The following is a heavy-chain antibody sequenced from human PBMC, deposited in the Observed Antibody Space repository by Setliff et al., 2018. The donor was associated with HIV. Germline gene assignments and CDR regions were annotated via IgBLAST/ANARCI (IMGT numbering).Heavy chain of an antibody. CDR2: FIPIFGTA. CDR1: GGTLSTSA. J-gene: IGHJ4*02. D-gene: IGHD3-22*01. Sequence: ASVKVSCKASGGTLSTSAIGWLRQAPGQGLEWMGGFIPIFGTANYAQKFQGRVTITTDESTSTVYMELSSLRSEDTAVYYRARIPNHSSGFDYWGQGTPVTVSS. V-gene: IGHV1-69*05. CDR3: ARIPNHSSGFDY.